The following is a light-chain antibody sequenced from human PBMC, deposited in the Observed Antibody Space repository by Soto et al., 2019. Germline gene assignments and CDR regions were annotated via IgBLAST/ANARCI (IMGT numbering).Light chain of an antibody. J-gene: IGKJ1*01. CDR3: QQSYSTPPWT. V-gene: IGKV1-39*01. Sequence: DIQLTQSPCSLSASVGDRVIITCRTSQTISSYLNWYQQEPGKAPKLLIYSASSLQSGVPSRFSGSGSGTDFTLTISSLQPEDFATYYCQQSYSTPPWTFGQGTKVDI. CDR2: SAS. CDR1: QTISSY.